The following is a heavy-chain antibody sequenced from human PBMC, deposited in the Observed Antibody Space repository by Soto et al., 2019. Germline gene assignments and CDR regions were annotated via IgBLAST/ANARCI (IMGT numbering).Heavy chain of an antibody. CDR2: IYPGDSDT. CDR1: GYSFTSYW. Sequence: GESLKISCKGSGYSFTSYWIGWVRQMPGKGLEWMGIIYPGDSDTRYSPSFQGQVTISADKSISTAYLQWSSLKASDTAMYYCASSKLYCSGGSCYDNWFDPWGQGTLVTVSS. CDR3: ASSKLYCSGGSCYDNWFDP. J-gene: IGHJ5*02. D-gene: IGHD2-15*01. V-gene: IGHV5-51*01.